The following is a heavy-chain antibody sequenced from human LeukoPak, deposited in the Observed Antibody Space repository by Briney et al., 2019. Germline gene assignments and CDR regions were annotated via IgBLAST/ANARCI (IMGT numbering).Heavy chain of an antibody. CDR2: IYPGDSDT. D-gene: IGHD6-19*01. J-gene: IGHJ4*02. CDR3: ARRVVVAGYYFDY. CDR1: GYTFSSYW. V-gene: IGHV5-51*01. Sequence: GESLKISCKGSGYTFSSYWIGWVRQMPGKGLEWMGIIYPGDSDTRYSPSFQGQVTISADKSISTAYLQWSSLKASDTAMYYCARRVVVAGYYFDYWGQGTLVTVSS.